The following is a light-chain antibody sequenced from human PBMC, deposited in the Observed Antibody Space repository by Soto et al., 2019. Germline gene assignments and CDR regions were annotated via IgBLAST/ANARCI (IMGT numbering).Light chain of an antibody. CDR3: QQYNNWPQT. CDR2: GAS. J-gene: IGKJ1*01. CDR1: QSISSN. V-gene: IGKV3-15*01. Sequence: EIVMTQSPATLSVSPGERATLSCRASQSISSNLVWYQQKPGQAPRLLIYGASTRATGISARFSGSGSATEFTLTISSLQSEDFAVYYCQQYNNWPQTFGQGTKVEIK.